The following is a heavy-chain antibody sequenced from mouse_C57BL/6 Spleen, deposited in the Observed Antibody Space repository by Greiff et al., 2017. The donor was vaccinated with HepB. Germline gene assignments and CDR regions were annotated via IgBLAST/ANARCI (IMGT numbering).Heavy chain of an antibody. Sequence: QVQLQQPGAELVMPGASVKLSCKASGYTFTSYWMHWVKQRPGQGLEWIGEIDPSDSYTNYNQKFKGKTTLTVDKSSSTAYMQLSSLTSEDSAVYYCARPRDYGEGFAYWGQGTLVTVSA. CDR3: ARPRDYGEGFAY. CDR2: IDPSDSYT. D-gene: IGHD2-4*01. J-gene: IGHJ3*01. CDR1: GYTFTSYW. V-gene: IGHV1-69*01.